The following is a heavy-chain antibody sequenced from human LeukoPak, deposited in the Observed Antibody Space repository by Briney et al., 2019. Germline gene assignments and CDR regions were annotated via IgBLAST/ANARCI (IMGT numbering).Heavy chain of an antibody. J-gene: IGHJ4*02. CDR3: ARDRGSGLRYFDY. Sequence: SETLSLTCAVYGGSFSGYYWTWIRQLPGKGLEWIGYIYHSGNTQYNPSLKSRLTISVDTSKNEFSLKLSSVTAADTAVYYCARDRGSGLRYFDYWGQGTLVTVSS. CDR2: IYHSGNT. D-gene: IGHD3-22*01. V-gene: IGHV4-34*09. CDR1: GGSFSGYY.